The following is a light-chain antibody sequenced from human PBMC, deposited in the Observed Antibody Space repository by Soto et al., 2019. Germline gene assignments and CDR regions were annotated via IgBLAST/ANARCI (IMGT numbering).Light chain of an antibody. CDR3: LQYGSSPGT. CDR1: QSVSSSY. Sequence: EIVLTQSSGTLSLSPGERATLSCRASQSVSSSYLAWYQQKPGQAPRLLIYGASSRATGIPDRFSGSGSGIDFTLTISRLEPEDFAVYYCLQYGSSPGTFGQGTKV. CDR2: GAS. J-gene: IGKJ1*01. V-gene: IGKV3-20*01.